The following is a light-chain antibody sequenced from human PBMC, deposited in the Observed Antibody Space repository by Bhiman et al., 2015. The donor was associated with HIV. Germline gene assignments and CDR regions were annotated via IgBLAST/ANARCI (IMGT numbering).Light chain of an antibody. CDR3: QSHDGLFWV. CDR1: TGNIADNY. J-gene: IGLJ3*02. V-gene: IGLV6-57*01. CDR2: EDT. Sequence: NFMLIQPLSVSESPGKTITISCIRNTGNIADNYVQWYRQRPGGSPTTVIYEDTQRPSGVPHRFSGSIDRSSNSASLTISGLQTEDEADYYCQSHDGLFWVFGGGTKLTVL.